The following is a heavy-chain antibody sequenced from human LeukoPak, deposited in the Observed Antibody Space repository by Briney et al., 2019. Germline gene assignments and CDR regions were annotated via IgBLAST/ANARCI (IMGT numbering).Heavy chain of an antibody. Sequence: ASVKLSCKASGGTFSSYAISWVRQAPGQGLEWMGGIIPIFGTANYAQKFQGRVTITADESTSTAYMELSSLISEDTAVYYCVSSWGSRGFDYWGQGTLVTVSS. CDR3: VSSWGSRGFDY. D-gene: IGHD6-13*01. J-gene: IGHJ4*02. V-gene: IGHV1-69*13. CDR1: GGTFSSYA. CDR2: IIPIFGTA.